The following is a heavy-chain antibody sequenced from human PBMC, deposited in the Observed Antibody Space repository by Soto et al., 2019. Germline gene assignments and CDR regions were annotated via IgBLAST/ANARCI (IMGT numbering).Heavy chain of an antibody. Sequence: SVKVSCKASGFTFTSSAMQWVRQARGQRLEWIGWIVVGSGNTNYAQKFQERVTITRDMSTSTAYMELSSLRSEDTAVYYCAAGVSYYYYGMDVWGQGTTVTVSS. CDR2: IVVGSGNT. CDR3: AAGVSYYYYGMDV. CDR1: GFTFTSSA. J-gene: IGHJ6*02. V-gene: IGHV1-58*02.